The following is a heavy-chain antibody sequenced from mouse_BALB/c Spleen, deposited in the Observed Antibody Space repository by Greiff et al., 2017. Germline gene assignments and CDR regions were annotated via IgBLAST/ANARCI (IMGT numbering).Heavy chain of an antibody. D-gene: IGHD1-1*01. CDR2: INPSSGYT. V-gene: IGHV1-4*01. CDR3: ASVTTVVATRYWYVDV. Sequence: VQLQQSGAELARPGASVKMSCKASGYTFTSYTMHWVKQRPGQGLEWIGYINPSSGYTNYNQKFKDKATLTADKSSSTAYMQLSSLTSEDSAVYYCASVTTVVATRYWYVDVWGAGTTVTVAS. J-gene: IGHJ1*01. CDR1: GYTFTSYT.